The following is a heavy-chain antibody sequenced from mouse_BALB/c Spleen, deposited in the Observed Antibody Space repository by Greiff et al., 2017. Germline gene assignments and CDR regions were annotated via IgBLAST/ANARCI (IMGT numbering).Heavy chain of an antibody. CDR2: ISNLAYSI. Sequence: EVMLVESGGGLVQPGGSRKLSCAASGFTFSDYGMAWVRQAPGKGPEWVAFISNLAYSIYYADTVTGRFTISRENAKNTLYLEMSSLRSEDTAMYYCARDIGYDEGYAMDYWGQGTSVTVSS. CDR1: GFTFSDYG. CDR3: ARDIGYDEGYAMDY. D-gene: IGHD2-14*01. V-gene: IGHV5-15*02. J-gene: IGHJ4*01.